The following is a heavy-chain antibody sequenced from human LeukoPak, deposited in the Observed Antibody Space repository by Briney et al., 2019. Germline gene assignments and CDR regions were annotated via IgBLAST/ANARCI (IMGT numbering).Heavy chain of an antibody. CDR2: IIPIFGTA. CDR3: ARRMDGYNLAFDY. V-gene: IGHV1-69*01. Sequence: SVKVSCKASGGTFSSYAISWVRQAPGQGLEWMGGIIPIFGTANCAQKFQGRVTITADESTSTAYMELSSLRSEDTAVYYCARRMDGYNLAFDYWGQGTLVTVSS. D-gene: IGHD5-24*01. CDR1: GGTFSSYA. J-gene: IGHJ4*02.